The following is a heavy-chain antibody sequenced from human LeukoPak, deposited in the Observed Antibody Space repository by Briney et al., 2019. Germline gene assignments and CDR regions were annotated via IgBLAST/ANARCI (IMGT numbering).Heavy chain of an antibody. J-gene: IGHJ5*02. CDR2: INDDGIAT. CDR1: GFTFSNYW. CDR3: ARCGGGNPRWFDP. D-gene: IGHD4-23*01. V-gene: IGHV3-74*01. Sequence: GGSLRLSCAASGFTFSNYWMHWVRQVPGKGLVWVSLINDDGIATFYADSVKGRFTISRDNAKNTLFLQMNSLRAEDTAVYYCARCGGGNPRWFDPWGQGTLVTVSS.